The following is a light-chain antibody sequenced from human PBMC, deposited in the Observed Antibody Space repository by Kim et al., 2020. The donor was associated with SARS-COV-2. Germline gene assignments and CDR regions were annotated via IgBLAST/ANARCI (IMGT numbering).Light chain of an antibody. CDR2: DVT. J-gene: IGLJ2*01. V-gene: IGLV2-11*01. Sequence: QSALTQPRSVSGSPGQSVTISCTGTSSDVGGYNYVSWYQQHPGNAPKLMIYDVTKRPSGVPDSFAGSKSGNTASLTISGLQAEDEADYYCCSYAGSYTLIFGGGTQLTVL. CDR1: SSDVGGYNY. CDR3: CSYAGSYTLI.